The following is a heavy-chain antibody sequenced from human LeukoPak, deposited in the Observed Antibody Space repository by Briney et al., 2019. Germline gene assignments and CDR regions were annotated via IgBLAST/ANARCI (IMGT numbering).Heavy chain of an antibody. CDR1: GFSFSTYA. D-gene: IGHD3-10*01. J-gene: IGHJ4*02. CDR3: ARGTPYGSKSYYSQFDY. Sequence: PGRSLRLSCVASGFSFSTYAMHWVRQAPGKGLEWVAVISYDGSNKYYADSVKGRFTISRDNSKNTLYLQMNSLRAEDTAVCYCARGTPYGSKSYYSQFDYWGQGILVTVSS. V-gene: IGHV3-30*04. CDR2: ISYDGSNK.